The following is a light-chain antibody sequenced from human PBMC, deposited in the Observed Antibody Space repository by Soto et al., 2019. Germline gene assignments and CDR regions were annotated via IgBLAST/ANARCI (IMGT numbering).Light chain of an antibody. CDR3: QQYNSYSET. CDR1: QSISDW. Sequence: DIQMTQSPSTLSASVGDRVTITCRASQSISDWLAWYQQKPGKAPKLLIYKASSLESRVPSRFSGSGSGTEFTLTISSLQPDDFATYYCQQYNSYSETFGQGTKVEVK. J-gene: IGKJ1*01. CDR2: KAS. V-gene: IGKV1-5*03.